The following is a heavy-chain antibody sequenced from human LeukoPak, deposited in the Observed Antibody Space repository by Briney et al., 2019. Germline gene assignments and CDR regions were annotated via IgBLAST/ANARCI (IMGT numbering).Heavy chain of an antibody. D-gene: IGHD5-18*01. CDR3: ARELSWIQLWFPFDY. Sequence: ASVKVSCKASGYTFTSYAMNWVRQAPGQGLEWMGWINTNTGNPTYAQGFTGRFVFSLDTSVSTAYLQISSLKAEDTAVYYCARELSWIQLWFPFDYWGQGTLVTASS. CDR1: GYTFTSYA. J-gene: IGHJ4*02. V-gene: IGHV7-4-1*02. CDR2: INTNTGNP.